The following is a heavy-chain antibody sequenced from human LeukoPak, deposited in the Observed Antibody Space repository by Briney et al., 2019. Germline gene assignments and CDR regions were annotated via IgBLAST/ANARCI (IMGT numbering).Heavy chain of an antibody. D-gene: IGHD2-2*01. V-gene: IGHV1-3*01. J-gene: IGHJ5*02. Sequence: ASVKVSCKASGYTFTSYAMHWVRQAPGQRLEWMGWINAGNGNTKYSQKFQGRVTITRDTSASTAYMELSSLRSEDTAVYYCARGHSYIVVVPAAGSWFDPWGQGTLVTVSS. CDR2: INAGNGNT. CDR1: GYTFTSYA. CDR3: ARGHSYIVVVPAAGSWFDP.